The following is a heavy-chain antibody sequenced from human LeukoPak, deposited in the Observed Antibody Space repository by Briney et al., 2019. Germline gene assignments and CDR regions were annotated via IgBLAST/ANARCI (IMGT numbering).Heavy chain of an antibody. CDR2: IYPGDSRI. CDR3: ACRDLTSTGSFP. V-gene: IGHV5-51*01. J-gene: IGHJ5*02. Sequence: GESLKISCQGFGYSFTSYWIGWVRQMPGKGMEWMGVIYPGDSRIRYNPSFQGQVTISVDKSISTAYLQWVSLKASDTAMYYCACRDLTSTGSFPWGQGTLVTVSS. CDR1: GYSFTSYW. D-gene: IGHD2-2*01.